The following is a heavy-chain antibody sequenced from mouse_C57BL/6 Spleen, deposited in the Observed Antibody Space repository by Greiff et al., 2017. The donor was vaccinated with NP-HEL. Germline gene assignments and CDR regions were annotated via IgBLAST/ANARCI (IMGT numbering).Heavy chain of an antibody. CDR2: INPSSGYT. D-gene: IGHD1-1*01. Sequence: QVQLQQSGAELARPGASVKMSCKASGYTFTSYTMHWVKQRPGQGLEWIGYINPSSGYTKYNQKFKDTATLTADKSSSTAYMQLSSLTSEDSAVYYCARDITTVVAPFDYWGQGTTLTVSS. V-gene: IGHV1-4*01. J-gene: IGHJ2*01. CDR1: GYTFTSYT. CDR3: ARDITTVVAPFDY.